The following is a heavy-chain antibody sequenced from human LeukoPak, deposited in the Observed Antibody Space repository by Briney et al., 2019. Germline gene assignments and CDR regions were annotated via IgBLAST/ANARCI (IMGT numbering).Heavy chain of an antibody. CDR2: IYYSGST. Sequence: SETLSLTCTVSGGSISSSSYYWGWIRQPPEKGLEWIGSIYYSGSTYYNPSLKSRVTISVDTSKNQFSLKLSSVTAADTAVYYCARYFYDSGGYPYDYWGQGTLVTVSS. CDR1: GGSISSSSYY. D-gene: IGHD3-22*01. CDR3: ARYFYDSGGYPYDY. J-gene: IGHJ4*02. V-gene: IGHV4-39*07.